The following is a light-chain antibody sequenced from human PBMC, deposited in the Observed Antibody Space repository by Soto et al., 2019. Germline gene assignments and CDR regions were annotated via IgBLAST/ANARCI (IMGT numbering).Light chain of an antibody. Sequence: EIVITQSPSTPSASPVESATLSFRAGQIVTSNLAWYQQKPGQAPRLLIYGASTRAIGIPSGFSGSGSGTESSLTISSLQSEDFAVYYCQQYNNWTLINFGQGTRLEIK. V-gene: IGKV3-15*01. CDR1: QIVTSN. J-gene: IGKJ5*01. CDR3: QQYNNWTLIN. CDR2: GAS.